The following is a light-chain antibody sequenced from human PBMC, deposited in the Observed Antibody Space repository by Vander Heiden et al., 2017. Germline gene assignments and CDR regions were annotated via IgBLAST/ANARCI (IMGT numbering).Light chain of an antibody. CDR3: QAWDSNKGV. CDR1: KLGNKN. V-gene: IGLV3-1*01. CDR2: EDN. J-gene: IGLJ2*01. Sequence: SYELPHPPSLSLFPGQTASITCSGDKLGNKNACWYQQKPGQSPVLVIYEDNKRPSGIPERFSGSNSGNTATLTISGTQPLDEADYYCQAWDSNKGVFGGGTKLTVL.